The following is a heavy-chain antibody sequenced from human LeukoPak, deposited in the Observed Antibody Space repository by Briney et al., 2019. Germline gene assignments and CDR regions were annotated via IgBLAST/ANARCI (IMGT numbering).Heavy chain of an antibody. D-gene: IGHD6-6*01. CDR3: ARVAYGSSYYYYYYMDV. Sequence: PSETLSLTCTVSGGSISSSSYYWGWIRQPPGKGLEWIGSIYYSGSTYYNPSLKSRVTISVDTSKNQFSLKLSSVTAADTAVYYCARVAYGSSYYYYYYMDVWGKGTTVTVSS. V-gene: IGHV4-39*07. CDR2: IYYSGST. CDR1: GGSISSSSYY. J-gene: IGHJ6*03.